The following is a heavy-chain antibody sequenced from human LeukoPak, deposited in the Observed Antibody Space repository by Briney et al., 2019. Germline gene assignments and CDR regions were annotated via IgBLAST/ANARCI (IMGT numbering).Heavy chain of an antibody. V-gene: IGHV1-46*01. D-gene: IGHD1-26*01. Sequence: ASVKVSCKTSGYSFTGYYIHWVRQAPGQGLEWMGIINPSGGSTSYAQKFQGRVTMTRDTSTSTVYMELSSLRSEDTAVYYCANIVGAMGGFDYWGQGTLVTVSS. CDR1: GYSFTGYY. J-gene: IGHJ4*02. CDR3: ANIVGAMGGFDY. CDR2: INPSGGST.